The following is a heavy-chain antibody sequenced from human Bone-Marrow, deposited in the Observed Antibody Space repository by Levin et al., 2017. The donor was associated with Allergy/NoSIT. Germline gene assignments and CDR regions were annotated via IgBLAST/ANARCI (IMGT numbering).Heavy chain of an antibody. CDR3: AREEKDIVATIRGYGPDYYYYGMDV. CDR1: GFTFSSYW. Sequence: GGSLRLSCAASGFTFSSYWMSWVRQAPGKGLEWVANIKQDGSEKYYVDSVKGRFTISRDNAKNSLYLQMNSLRAEDTAVYYCAREEKDIVATIRGYGPDYYYYGMDVWGQGTTVTVSS. V-gene: IGHV3-7*01. CDR2: IKQDGSEK. D-gene: IGHD5-12*01. J-gene: IGHJ6*02.